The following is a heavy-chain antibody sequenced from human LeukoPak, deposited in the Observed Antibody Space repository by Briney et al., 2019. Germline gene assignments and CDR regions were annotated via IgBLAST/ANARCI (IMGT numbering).Heavy chain of an antibody. CDR3: ARDSFLETVGATIDY. J-gene: IGHJ4*02. Sequence: PSENLSLTCTVSGGSISSSSYYWGWIRQPPGKGLEWIGSIYYSGSTYYNPSLKSRVTISVDTSKNQFSLKLSSVTAADTAVYYCARDSFLETVGATIDYWGQGTLVTVSS. CDR2: IYYSGST. V-gene: IGHV4-39*07. CDR1: GGSISSSSYY. D-gene: IGHD1-26*01.